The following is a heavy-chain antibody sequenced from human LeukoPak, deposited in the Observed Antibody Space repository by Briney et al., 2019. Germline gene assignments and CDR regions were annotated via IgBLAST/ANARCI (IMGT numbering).Heavy chain of an antibody. J-gene: IGHJ4*02. CDR2: IYYSGST. V-gene: IGHV4-61*01. Sequence: PSETLSLTCTVSGGSVSSGTYYWSWIRQPPGKGLEWIGYIYYSGSTNYNPSLKRRVTISVDTSKSQFSLKLSSVTASDTAVYYCARHLDYYGSGSYEYWGQGTLVTVSS. D-gene: IGHD3-10*01. CDR3: ARHLDYYGSGSYEY. CDR1: GGSVSSGTYY.